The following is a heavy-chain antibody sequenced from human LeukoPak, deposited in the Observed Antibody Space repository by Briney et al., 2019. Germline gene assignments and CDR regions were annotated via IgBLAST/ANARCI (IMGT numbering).Heavy chain of an antibody. CDR3: ARDAPFDSGGYTGDYFDY. CDR1: GGSISGYY. CDR2: VSGSGGST. Sequence: ETLSLTCTVSGGSISGYYWSWIRQPPGKGLEWVSGVSGSGGSTYYADSVKGRFTISRDNSKNTLYLQMNSLRAEDTAVYYCARDAPFDSGGYTGDYFDYWGQGTLVTVSS. V-gene: IGHV3-23*01. J-gene: IGHJ4*02. D-gene: IGHD3-22*01.